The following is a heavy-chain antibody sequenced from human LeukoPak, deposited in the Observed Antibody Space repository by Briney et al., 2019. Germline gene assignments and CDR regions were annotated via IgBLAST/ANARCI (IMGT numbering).Heavy chain of an antibody. J-gene: IGHJ4*02. Sequence: GGSLRLSCAASGFTFSTYAMHWVRQAPGKGLEWVAVISYDGSSKYYADSVKGRFTISRDNSKNTLYLQMNSLRAEDTAVYYCAKDQSSGYYKTFDYWGQGTLVTVSS. CDR1: GFTFSTYA. D-gene: IGHD3-22*01. CDR3: AKDQSSGYYKTFDY. V-gene: IGHV3-30*04. CDR2: ISYDGSSK.